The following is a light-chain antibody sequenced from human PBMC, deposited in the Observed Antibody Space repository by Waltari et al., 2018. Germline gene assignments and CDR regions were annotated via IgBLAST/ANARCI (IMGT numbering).Light chain of an antibody. Sequence: QSVLTQPPSVSGAPGQRITISFPGTSPNIGAGSDVHWYLQLPGTAPKLLILGNNNRPSGVPDRFSASKSDTSASLAITGLQAEDEADYYCQSYDSSLSGVIFGGGTKLTVL. CDR2: GNN. CDR1: SPNIGAGSD. V-gene: IGLV1-40*01. J-gene: IGLJ2*01. CDR3: QSYDSSLSGVI.